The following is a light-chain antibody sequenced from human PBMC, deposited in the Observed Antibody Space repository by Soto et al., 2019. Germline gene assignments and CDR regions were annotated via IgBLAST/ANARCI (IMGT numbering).Light chain of an antibody. CDR1: QSVSRN. J-gene: IGKJ3*01. Sequence: EIVLTQSPAILSLSPGERATFSCRASQSVSRNLDWYQHKPRQNPRLLIYDASSRATGIPFRFSGSGSGTDFTLTISILEPEDLVVYYCQQRSTGLSFGPGTKVDIK. CDR3: QQRSTGLS. V-gene: IGKV3-11*01. CDR2: DAS.